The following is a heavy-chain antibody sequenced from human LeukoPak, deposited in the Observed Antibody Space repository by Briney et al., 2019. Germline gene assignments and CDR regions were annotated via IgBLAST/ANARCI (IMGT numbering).Heavy chain of an antibody. CDR3: ARALGMDGSGSYYTDWFDY. CDR1: GGSISSYY. D-gene: IGHD3-10*01. Sequence: SETLSLTCTVSGGSISSYYWSWIRQPPGKGLEWIGYIYYSGSTNYNPSLKSRVTISVDTSKNQFSLKLSSVTAADTAVYYCARALGMDGSGSYYTDWFDYWGQGTLVTVSS. J-gene: IGHJ4*02. V-gene: IGHV4-59*12. CDR2: IYYSGST.